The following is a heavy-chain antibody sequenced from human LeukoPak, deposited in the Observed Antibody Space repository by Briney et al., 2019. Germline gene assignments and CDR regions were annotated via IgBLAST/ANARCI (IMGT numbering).Heavy chain of an antibody. J-gene: IGHJ4*02. D-gene: IGHD6-13*01. V-gene: IGHV1-69*13. CDR3: ARDLEQQLVLFY. Sequence: GASVKVSCKASGGTFSSYAISWVRQAPGQGLEWMGGIIPIFGTANYAQKFQGRVTITADESTSTAYMELSSLGSEDTAVYYCARDLEQQLVLFYWGQGTLVTVSS. CDR2: IIPIFGTA. CDR1: GGTFSSYA.